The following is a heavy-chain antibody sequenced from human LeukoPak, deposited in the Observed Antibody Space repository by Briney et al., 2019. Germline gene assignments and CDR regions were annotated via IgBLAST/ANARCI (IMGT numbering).Heavy chain of an antibody. CDR3: AKDERYYGMDV. CDR1: GFTFSSYG. CDR2: ISYDGSNK. J-gene: IGHJ6*02. Sequence: PGGSLRLSCAASGFTFSSYGMHWVRQAPGKRLEWVAVISYDGSNKYYADSVKGRSTISRVNSKNTLYLQMNSLRAEDTAVYYCAKDERYYGMDVWGQGTTVTVSS. V-gene: IGHV3-30*18.